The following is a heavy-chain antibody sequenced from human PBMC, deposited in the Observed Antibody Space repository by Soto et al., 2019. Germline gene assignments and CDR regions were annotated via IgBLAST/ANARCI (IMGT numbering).Heavy chain of an antibody. CDR3: AKDARCTGGSCYFDY. J-gene: IGHJ4*02. D-gene: IGHD2-15*01. Sequence: GGSLRLSCAASGFTYSSYAMRWVRQAPGKGLEWVSGISGSGGSTSYADSVKGRVTISRDNSKNTLYLQMNSLRAEDTAVYYCAKDARCTGGSCYFDYWGQGALVTVSS. V-gene: IGHV3-23*01. CDR2: ISGSGGST. CDR1: GFTYSSYA.